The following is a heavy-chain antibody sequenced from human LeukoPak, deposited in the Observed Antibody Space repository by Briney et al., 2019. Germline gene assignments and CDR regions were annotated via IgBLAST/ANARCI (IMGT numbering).Heavy chain of an antibody. Sequence: PGGSLRLSCAASGFTFSSYAMSWVRQAPGKGLEWVSAISGSGGSTDYADSVKGRFTISRDNSRNTMYLQMNSLRAEDTAVYYCAKNALVFAFAEFDFWGQGTLVTVSS. CDR1: GFTFSSYA. CDR3: AKNALVFAFAEFDF. V-gene: IGHV3-23*01. CDR2: ISGSGGST. D-gene: IGHD3-3*01. J-gene: IGHJ4*02.